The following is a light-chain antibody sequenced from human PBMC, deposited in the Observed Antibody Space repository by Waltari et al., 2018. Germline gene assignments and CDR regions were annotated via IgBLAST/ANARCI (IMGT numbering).Light chain of an antibody. CDR1: ALPKQY. Sequence: SYELPQPPSVSVSPGQTARITCSGDALPKQYTYWYRQRPGQAPGVVIFKDSQRASGIPERFSGSSSGTTGTLTITGVQAEDEADYYCQSADSSGAYVFGTGTKVTVL. CDR2: KDS. CDR3: QSADSSGAYV. V-gene: IGLV3-25*03. J-gene: IGLJ1*01.